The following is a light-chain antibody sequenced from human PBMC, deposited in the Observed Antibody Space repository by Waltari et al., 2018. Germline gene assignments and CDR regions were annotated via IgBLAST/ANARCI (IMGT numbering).Light chain of an antibody. CDR3: SSYTTSDVVV. V-gene: IGLV2-14*01. Sequence: QSALTQPASVSGSPGQSITISCTGSNSDVGTYNYVSWYQQYPGQAPKLVIHEVSRRPSGTSYRFSGSKSGNTASLTISGLQAEDEADYYCSSYTTSDVVVFGGGTKVTVL. CDR2: EVS. CDR1: NSDVGTYNY. J-gene: IGLJ2*01.